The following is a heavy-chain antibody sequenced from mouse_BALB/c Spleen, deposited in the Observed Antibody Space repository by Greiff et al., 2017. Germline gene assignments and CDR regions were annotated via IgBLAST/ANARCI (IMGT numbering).Heavy chain of an antibody. CDR3: TGATVEGWFAY. V-gene: IGHV1-5*01. CDR2: IYPGNSDT. Sequence: EVQLQQSGTVLARPGASVKMSCKASGYSFTSYWMHWVKQRPGQGLEWIGAIYPGNSDTSYNQKFKGKAKLTAVTSASTAYMELSSLTNEDSAVYYCTGATVEGWFAYWGQGTLVTVSA. D-gene: IGHD1-1*01. CDR1: GYSFTSYW. J-gene: IGHJ3*01.